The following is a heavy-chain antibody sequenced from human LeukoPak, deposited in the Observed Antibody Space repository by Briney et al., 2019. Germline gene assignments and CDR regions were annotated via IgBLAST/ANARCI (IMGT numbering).Heavy chain of an antibody. Sequence: PGGSLRLPCAAPGFTFSTSGMHWVPQSPGKGLEGVAVIWHEGRNKYYADSVKGRFTISRDNSENMLYLQMSSLSADDTAGYYCARDPEMGFDYWGQGTLVTVSS. J-gene: IGHJ4*02. D-gene: IGHD1-14*01. CDR1: GFTFSTSG. CDR3: ARDPEMGFDY. V-gene: IGHV3-33*01. CDR2: IWHEGRNK.